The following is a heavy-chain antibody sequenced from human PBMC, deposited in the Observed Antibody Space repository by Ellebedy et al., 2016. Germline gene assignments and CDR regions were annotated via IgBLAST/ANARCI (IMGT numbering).Heavy chain of an antibody. CDR3: ARSTIIVVLPFDY. J-gene: IGHJ4*02. V-gene: IGHV4-39*01. Sequence: SETLSLTCTVSGGSISSSSYCWGWIRQPPGKGLEWIGSIYYSGSTYYNPSLKSRVTISVDTSKNQFSLKLSSVTAADTAVYYCARSTIIVVLPFDYWGQGTLVTVSS. D-gene: IGHD3-22*01. CDR2: IYYSGST. CDR1: GGSISSSSYC.